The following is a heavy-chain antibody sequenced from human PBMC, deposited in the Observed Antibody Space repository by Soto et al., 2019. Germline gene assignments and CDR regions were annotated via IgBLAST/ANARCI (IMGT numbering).Heavy chain of an antibody. CDR1: GYIFANYW. CDR3: ATVAYQGPRSGFDY. Sequence: GESLKISCSVSGYIFANYWIGWVRQMPGKGLEWMGIIYGVDSDTKYSPSFQGQVTISADKSIFTAYLQWRSLKASDTAMYYCATVAYQGPRSGFDYPGQRALVTVSS. CDR2: IYGVDSDT. D-gene: IGHD1-26*01. J-gene: IGHJ4*02. V-gene: IGHV5-51*01.